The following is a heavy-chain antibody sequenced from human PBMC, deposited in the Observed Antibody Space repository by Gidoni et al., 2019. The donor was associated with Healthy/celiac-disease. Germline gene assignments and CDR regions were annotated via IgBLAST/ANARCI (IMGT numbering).Heavy chain of an antibody. J-gene: IGHJ4*02. CDR1: GYSFTSYW. CDR2: IYPGDSDT. D-gene: IGHD1-26*01. V-gene: IGHV5-51*01. CDR3: ARGIVGATTRLFDY. Sequence: EVQLVPSGAAVKKPGVSLNIPCKGSGYSFTSYWLGWVRQMLGNVLEWMGIIYPGDSDTRYSPSFQGQVTIAADKSISTAYLQWSSLKASDTAMYYCARGIVGATTRLFDYWGQGTLVTVSS.